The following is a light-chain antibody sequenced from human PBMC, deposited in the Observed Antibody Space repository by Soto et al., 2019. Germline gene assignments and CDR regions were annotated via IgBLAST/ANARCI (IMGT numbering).Light chain of an antibody. CDR1: ESVSDSY. Sequence: EIVLTQSPGTLSLSPGERATLSCRASESVSDSYLAWYQQKPGQAPRLLIYASSRATGIPDRFSGSGSGTDFTLSISRLEPDDFAVYYCQHSGTSALFGPGTKVEIK. CDR3: QHSGTSAL. V-gene: IGKV3-20*01. J-gene: IGKJ3*01. CDR2: AS.